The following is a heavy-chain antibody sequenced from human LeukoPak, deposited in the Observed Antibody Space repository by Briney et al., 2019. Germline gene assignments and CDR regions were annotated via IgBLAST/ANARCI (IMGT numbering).Heavy chain of an antibody. Sequence: AGGSLRLSCAASGFTLSSYWMHWVRQAPGKGLVWVSRINSDGSSTRYADSVKGRFTISRDNAKNTLYLQMNSLRAEDTAVYYCARAETRVTTWTTWGQRTLVTVSS. D-gene: IGHD4-17*01. CDR3: ARAETRVTTWTT. CDR1: GFTLSSYW. V-gene: IGHV3-74*01. J-gene: IGHJ4*02. CDR2: INSDGSST.